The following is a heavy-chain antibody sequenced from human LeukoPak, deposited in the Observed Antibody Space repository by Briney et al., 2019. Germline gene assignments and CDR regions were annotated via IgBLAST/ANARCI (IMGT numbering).Heavy chain of an antibody. CDR3: ATGLSITIFGVVIPSRRLNI. Sequence: ASVKVSCKVSGYTLTELSMHWVRQAPGKGLEWMGGFDPEDGETIYAQKFQGRVTMTEDTSTDTAYMELSSLRSEDTAVYYCATGLSITIFGVVIPSRRLNIWGQGTMVTVSS. CDR2: FDPEDGET. J-gene: IGHJ3*02. V-gene: IGHV1-24*01. CDR1: GYTLTELS. D-gene: IGHD3-3*01.